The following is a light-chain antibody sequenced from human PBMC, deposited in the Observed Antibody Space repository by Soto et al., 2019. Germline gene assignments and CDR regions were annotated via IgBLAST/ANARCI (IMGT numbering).Light chain of an antibody. CDR1: QSVSSY. V-gene: IGKV3-11*01. CDR2: DAS. J-gene: IGKJ5*01. Sequence: EIVLTQSPATLSLSPGERATLSCRASQSVSSYLAWYQQKPGQAPRLLIYDASIRATGIPVRFSGSGSGTDFTLTISSLEPEDFAVYYCQQRYTWPPITFGQGTRLEIK. CDR3: QQRYTWPPIT.